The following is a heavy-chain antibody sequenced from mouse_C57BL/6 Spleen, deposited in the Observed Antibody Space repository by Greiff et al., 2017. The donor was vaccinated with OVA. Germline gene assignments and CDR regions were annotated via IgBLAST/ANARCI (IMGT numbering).Heavy chain of an antibody. J-gene: IGHJ1*03. CDR1: GFNIKDDY. CDR2: IGPENGDT. V-gene: IGHV14-4*01. CDR3: TLIYDGRYWYFDV. D-gene: IGHD2-3*01. Sequence: EVQLQQSGPELVRPGASVKLSCTASGFNIKDDYMHWVKQRPEQGLEWIGWIGPENGDTEYASKFQGKATITADTSSNTAYLQLSSLTSEDTAVYYCTLIYDGRYWYFDVWGTGTTVTVSS.